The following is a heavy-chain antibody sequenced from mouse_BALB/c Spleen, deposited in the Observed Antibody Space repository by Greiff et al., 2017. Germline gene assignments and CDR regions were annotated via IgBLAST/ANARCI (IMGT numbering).Heavy chain of an antibody. CDR3: ARSSYYGSSPWFAY. CDR2: ISYSGST. CDR1: GDSITSGY. V-gene: IGHV3-8*02. J-gene: IGHJ3*01. Sequence: EVQVVESGPSLVKPSQTLSLTCSVTGDSITSGYWNWIRKFPGNKLEYMGYISYSGSTYYNPSLKSRISITRDTSKNQYYLQLNSVTTEDTATYYCARSSYYGSSPWFAYWGQGTLVTVSA. D-gene: IGHD1-1*01.